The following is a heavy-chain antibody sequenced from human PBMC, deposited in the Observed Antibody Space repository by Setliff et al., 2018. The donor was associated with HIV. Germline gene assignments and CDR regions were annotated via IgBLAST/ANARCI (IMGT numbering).Heavy chain of an antibody. V-gene: IGHV4-59*01. CDR1: GGSISTYY. J-gene: IGHJ6*03. CDR3: GRFQAWQLVRGYYYYLDV. CDR2: INKSGSS. Sequence: SETLSLTCTVSGGSISTYYWSWIRQPPGKGLEWIGYINKSGSSIYNPSLKSRVTISVDTSKNQFSLKLSSVTAADTAVYYCGRFQAWQLVRGYYYYLDVWGRGATVTVSS. D-gene: IGHD6-6*01.